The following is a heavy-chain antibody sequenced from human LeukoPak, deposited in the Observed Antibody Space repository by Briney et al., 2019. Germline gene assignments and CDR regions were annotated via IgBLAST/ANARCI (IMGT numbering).Heavy chain of an antibody. CDR2: VYYSGST. V-gene: IGHV4-59*08. D-gene: IGHD4-11*01. J-gene: IGHJ4*02. CDR3: ARFTPSSDYQFAFDY. Sequence: SETLSLTCTVSGGSIRSYYWSWVRQPPGKGLEWIGYVYYSGSTSYNPSLKSRVTISVDTSKNQFSLKLSSVTAADTAVYYCARFTPSSDYQFAFDYWGQGTLVTVSS. CDR1: GGSIRSYY.